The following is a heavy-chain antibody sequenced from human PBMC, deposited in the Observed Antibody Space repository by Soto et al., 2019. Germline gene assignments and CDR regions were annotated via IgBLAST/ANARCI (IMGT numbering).Heavy chain of an antibody. V-gene: IGHV4-59*01. CDR1: GGSISSYY. Sequence: SETLSLTCTVSGGSISSYYWSWIRQPPGKGLEWIGYIYYSGSTNYNPSLKSRVTISVDTSKNQFSLKLSSVTAAATAVYYCGKKTVTTYYFDYWGRGTLFPVSS. D-gene: IGHD4-17*01. CDR2: IYYSGST. CDR3: GKKTVTTYYFDY. J-gene: IGHJ4*02.